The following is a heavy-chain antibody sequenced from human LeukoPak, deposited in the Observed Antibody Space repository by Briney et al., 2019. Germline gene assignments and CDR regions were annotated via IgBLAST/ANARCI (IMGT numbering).Heavy chain of an antibody. Sequence: PSETLSLTCAVYGGSFSGYYWSWIRQPPGKGLEWIGEINHSGSTNYDPSLKSRVTISVDTSKNQFSLKLSSVTAADTAVYYCARERGGFDPWGQGTLVTVSS. J-gene: IGHJ5*02. CDR3: ARERGGFDP. CDR2: INHSGST. CDR1: GGSFSGYY. V-gene: IGHV4-34*01. D-gene: IGHD5-24*01.